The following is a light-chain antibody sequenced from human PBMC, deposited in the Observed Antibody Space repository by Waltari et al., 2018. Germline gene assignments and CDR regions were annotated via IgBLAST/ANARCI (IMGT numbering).Light chain of an antibody. J-gene: IGLJ3*02. CDR3: ASWDDRLNGHWV. Sequence: QSVLTQPPSASGAPGPRVTISCSGPYSNIGNNVVNWYQPLPGKAPKLLIYRYDQRPSGVPDRFSASKSGSSASLAIGGLQSEDEADYYCASWDDRLNGHWVFGGGTKVTVL. CDR1: YSNIGNNV. CDR2: RYD. V-gene: IGLV1-44*01.